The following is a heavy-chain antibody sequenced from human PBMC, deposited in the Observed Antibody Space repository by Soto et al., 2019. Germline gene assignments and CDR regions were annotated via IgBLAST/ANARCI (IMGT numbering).Heavy chain of an antibody. D-gene: IGHD2-2*01. CDR1: GYTFTSYD. Sequence: ASVKVSCKASGYTFTSYDINWVRQATGQGLEWMGWMNPNSGNTGYAQKFQGRVTMTRNTSISTAYMELSSLRSEDTAVYYCARAPRCSSTSCHGTAFDWGQGTLVTVSS. V-gene: IGHV1-8*01. J-gene: IGHJ4*02. CDR3: ARAPRCSSTSCHGTAFD. CDR2: MNPNSGNT.